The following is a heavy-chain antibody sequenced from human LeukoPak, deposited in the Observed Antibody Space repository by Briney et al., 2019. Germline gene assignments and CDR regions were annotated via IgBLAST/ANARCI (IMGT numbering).Heavy chain of an antibody. Sequence: PSETLSLTCTVSGGSISSYYWSWIRQPPGKGLEWIGYIYSSGSANYNPSLKSRVIISGETSKNQISLNLTSVTAADTAVYFCARHRDYYDTWGHGTLVTVSS. CDR2: IYSSGSA. D-gene: IGHD3-22*01. CDR1: GGSISSYY. CDR3: ARHRDYYDT. V-gene: IGHV4-59*08. J-gene: IGHJ4*01.